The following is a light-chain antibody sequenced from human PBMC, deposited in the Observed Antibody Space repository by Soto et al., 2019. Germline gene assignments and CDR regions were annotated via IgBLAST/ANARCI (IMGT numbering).Light chain of an antibody. CDR3: FSSRISSYV. V-gene: IGLV2-14*01. CDR1: SGDVGGYKY. J-gene: IGLJ1*01. Sequence: QSVLTQPASVSGSPGQSITISCTGTSGDVGGYKYVSWYQHHPSKAPKLMIYEVSNRPSGVSGRFSGSKSGNTASLTISGLQAEDEHDYYCFSSRISSYVFGPGTKVTVL. CDR2: EVS.